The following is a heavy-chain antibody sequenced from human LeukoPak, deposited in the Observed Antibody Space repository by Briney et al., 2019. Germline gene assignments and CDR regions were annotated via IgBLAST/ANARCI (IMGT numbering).Heavy chain of an antibody. CDR3: ASMTRNSSSWYFFDY. V-gene: IGHV4-34*01. D-gene: IGHD6-13*01. CDR1: GGSFSGYY. Sequence: PSGTLSLTCAVYGGSFSGYYWSWIRQPPGKGLEWIGEINHSGSTNYNPSLKSRVTISVDTSKNQFSLKLSSVTAADTAVYYCASMTRNSSSWYFFDYWGQGTLVTVSS. CDR2: INHSGST. J-gene: IGHJ4*02.